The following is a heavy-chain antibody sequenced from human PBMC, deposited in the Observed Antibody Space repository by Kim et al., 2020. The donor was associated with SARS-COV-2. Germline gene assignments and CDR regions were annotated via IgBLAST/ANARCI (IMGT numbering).Heavy chain of an antibody. CDR2: ISYDGRVK. D-gene: IGHD2-8*01. CDR1: GFTFSSYA. Sequence: GGSLRLSCAASGFTFSSYAMHWVRQTPGKGLEWVAVISYDGRVKYQADSVKGRFTMSRDDSRSMVHLQMSSMRPEDTAVYCCARDPLIGPPDYFDLGGQGTLATVPS. V-gene: IGHV3-30*04. J-gene: IGHJ4*02. CDR3: ARDPLIGPPDYFDL.